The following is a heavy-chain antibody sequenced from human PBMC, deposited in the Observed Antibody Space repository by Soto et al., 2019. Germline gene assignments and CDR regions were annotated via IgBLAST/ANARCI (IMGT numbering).Heavy chain of an antibody. V-gene: IGHV3-7*01. CDR2: IKQDGSEK. CDR1: GFTFSSYW. D-gene: IGHD3-9*01. CDR3: ARKYFDWLLSTRGGPYYFDY. Sequence: SGGSLRLSCAASGFTFSSYWMSWVRQAPGKGLEWVANIKQDGSEKYYVDSVKGRFTISRDNAKNSLYLQMNSLRAEDTAVYYCARKYFDWLLSTRGGPYYFDYWGQGTLVTVSS. J-gene: IGHJ4*02.